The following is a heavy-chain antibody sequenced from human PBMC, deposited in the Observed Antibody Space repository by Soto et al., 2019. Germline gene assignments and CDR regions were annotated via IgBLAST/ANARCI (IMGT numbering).Heavy chain of an antibody. CDR3: ASTYSTSGYGFDP. CDR2: LFSNDAK. J-gene: IGHJ5*02. V-gene: IGHV2-26*04. D-gene: IGHD6-13*01. Sequence: QVPVKESGPVLVQPTETLTLTCTVSGFSLSNAGLGVRWFRQPPVKALEWLAHLFSNDAKSNSTSRKSRLTIAKDTSKRQVVLTMTNMDPGDTATDDCASTYSTSGYGFDPGGQGTLVTVAS. CDR1: GFSLSNAGLG.